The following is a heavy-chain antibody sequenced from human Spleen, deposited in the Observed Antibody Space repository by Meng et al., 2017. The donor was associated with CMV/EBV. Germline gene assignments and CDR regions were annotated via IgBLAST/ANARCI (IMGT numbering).Heavy chain of an antibody. V-gene: IGHV4-34*01. J-gene: IGHJ1*01. CDR1: GGSFSGYY. D-gene: IGHD6-13*01. Sequence: SQTLSLTCAVYGGSFSGYYWSWIRQPPGKGLEWIGEINHSGSTNYNPPLKSRVTISVDTSKNQFSLKLSSVTAADTAVYYCARATGYSSSPRYFQHWGQGTLVTVSS. CDR2: INHSGST. CDR3: ARATGYSSSPRYFQH.